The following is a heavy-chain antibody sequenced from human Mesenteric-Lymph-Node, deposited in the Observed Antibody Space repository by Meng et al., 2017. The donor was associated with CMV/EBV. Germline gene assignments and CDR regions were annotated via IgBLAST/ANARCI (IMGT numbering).Heavy chain of an antibody. CDR2: ISSSSSYI. CDR3: ARAVAGIRWANDY. D-gene: IGHD6-19*01. Sequence: GESLKISCAASGFSLNSYGMNWVRQAPGKGLEWVSSISSSSSYIYYADSVKGRFTISRDNAKNSLYLQMNSLRAEDTAVYYCARAVAGIRWANDYWGQGTLVTVSS. V-gene: IGHV3-21*01. J-gene: IGHJ4*02. CDR1: GFSLNSYG.